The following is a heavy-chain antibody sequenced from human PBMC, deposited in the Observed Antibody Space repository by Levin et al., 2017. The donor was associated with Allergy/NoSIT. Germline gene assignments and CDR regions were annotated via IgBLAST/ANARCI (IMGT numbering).Heavy chain of an antibody. V-gene: IGHV3-21*01. CDR3: ARGRGDTYYDFWSGHYGMDV. Sequence: GESLKISCAASGFTFSSYSMNWVRQAPGKGLEWVSSISSSSSYIYYADSVKGRFTISRDNAKHALYLQMNSLRAEDTAVYYCARGRGDTYYDFWSGHYGMDVWGQGTTVTVSS. CDR1: GFTFSSYS. CDR2: ISSSSSYI. D-gene: IGHD3-3*01. J-gene: IGHJ6*02.